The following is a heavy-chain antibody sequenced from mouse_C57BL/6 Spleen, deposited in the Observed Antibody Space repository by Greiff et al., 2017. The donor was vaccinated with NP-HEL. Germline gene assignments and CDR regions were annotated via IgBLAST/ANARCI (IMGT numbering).Heavy chain of an antibody. CDR2: IYPGDGDT. Sequence: VQLQQSGPELVKPGASVKISCKASGYAFSSSWMNWVKQRPGKGLEWIGRIYPGDGDTNYNGKFKGKATLTADKSSSTAYMQLSSLTSEDSAVYFCAREGAGSSPYYYAMDYWGQGTSVTVSS. J-gene: IGHJ4*01. CDR3: AREGAGSSPYYYAMDY. V-gene: IGHV1-82*01. CDR1: GYAFSSSW. D-gene: IGHD1-1*01.